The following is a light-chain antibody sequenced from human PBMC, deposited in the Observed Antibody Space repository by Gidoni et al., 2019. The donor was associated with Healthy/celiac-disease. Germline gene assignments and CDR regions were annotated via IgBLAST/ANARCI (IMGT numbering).Light chain of an antibody. V-gene: IGKV3-20*01. Sequence: EIVLTQSTGTLSLSPEERATLSCRASQSVSSSYLAWYQQKPGQAPRLLIYGASSRATGIPDRFSGSGSGTDFTLTISRLEPEDFAVYYCQQYGSSPLWAFGQGTKVEIK. J-gene: IGKJ1*01. CDR2: GAS. CDR3: QQYGSSPLWA. CDR1: QSVSSSY.